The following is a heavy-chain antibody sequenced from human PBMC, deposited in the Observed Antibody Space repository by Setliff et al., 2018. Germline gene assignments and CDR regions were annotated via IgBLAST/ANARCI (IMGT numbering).Heavy chain of an antibody. D-gene: IGHD5-12*01. CDR3: ARGGTFRYFDF. V-gene: IGHV4-59*01. J-gene: IGHJ4*02. CDR1: GDSISGTYY. Sequence: SETLSLTCNVSGDSISGTYYWSWIRQPPGKGLEWIGYVYYSGTANYSPSLRSRLTISVDTSKNQFSLKLRSVTAADTAVYYCARGGTFRYFDFWGQGAPVTVSS. CDR2: VYYSGTA.